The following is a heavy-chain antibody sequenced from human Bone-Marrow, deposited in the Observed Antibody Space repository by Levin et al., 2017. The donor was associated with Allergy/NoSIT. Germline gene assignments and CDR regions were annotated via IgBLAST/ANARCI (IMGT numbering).Heavy chain of an antibody. J-gene: IGHJ3*01. CDR1: GYTFTGYY. Sequence: GESLKISCNASGYTFTGYYIHWVRQAPGQGLEWMGWINPRSGGTKFAQKFQGWVTMTTDTPITTAYIEVTRLKVDDTAVYFCARDRGEGGNTGAFELWGQGTVVTVSP. V-gene: IGHV1-2*04. D-gene: IGHD1-14*01. CDR3: ARDRGEGGNTGAFEL. CDR2: INPRSGGT.